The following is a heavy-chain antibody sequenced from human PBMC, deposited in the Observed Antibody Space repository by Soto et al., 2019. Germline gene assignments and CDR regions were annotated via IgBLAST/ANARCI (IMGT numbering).Heavy chain of an antibody. Sequence: QVQLVQSGAEVKKPGSSVKVSCKASGGTFSNYPVSWVRQAPGQGLEWMGGIIPIFGTVNYAQKFQGRLTITADESPSTAYVELSSLRFEDTAVYYCARGNHRWLQWWDFDLWGRGTLVTVSS. CDR1: GGTFSNYP. CDR3: ARGNHRWLQWWDFDL. J-gene: IGHJ2*01. D-gene: IGHD5-12*01. V-gene: IGHV1-69*12. CDR2: IIPIFGTV.